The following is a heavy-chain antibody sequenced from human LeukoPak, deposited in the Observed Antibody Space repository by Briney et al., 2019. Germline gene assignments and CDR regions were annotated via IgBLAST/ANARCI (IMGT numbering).Heavy chain of an antibody. V-gene: IGHV1-69*04. Sequence: SVKVSCKASGGTFSSYAISWVRQAPGQGLEWMGRIIPILGIANYAQKLQGRVTITADKSTSTAYMELSSLRSEDTAVYYCAREGSWDFGVVIIGEDYWGQGTLVTVSS. CDR3: AREGSWDFGVVIIGEDY. CDR1: GGTFSSYA. CDR2: IIPILGIA. J-gene: IGHJ4*02. D-gene: IGHD3-3*01.